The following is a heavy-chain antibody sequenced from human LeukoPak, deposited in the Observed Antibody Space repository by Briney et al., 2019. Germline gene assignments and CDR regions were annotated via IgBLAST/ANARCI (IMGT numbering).Heavy chain of an antibody. D-gene: IGHD6-13*01. CDR2: ISYSGTT. CDR3: AKELAAGISPSFDY. CDR1: GGSVSNRNYY. Sequence: SETLSLTCTVSGGSVSNRNYYWGWIRQPPGKGLEWIGTISYSGTTYYNPSLKSGVTISVDMSKNQFSLKLTSVTAADTAVYYCAKELAAGISPSFDYWGQGTLVTVSS. V-gene: IGHV4-39*07. J-gene: IGHJ4*02.